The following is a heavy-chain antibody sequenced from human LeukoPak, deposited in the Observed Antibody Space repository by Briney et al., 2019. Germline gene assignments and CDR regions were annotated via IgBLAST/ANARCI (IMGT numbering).Heavy chain of an antibody. V-gene: IGHV1-46*01. CDR3: ASEQAQNYYDSSFYFDY. D-gene: IGHD3-22*01. CDR1: GYTFTSYY. Sequence: ASVKVSCKASGYTFTSYYMHWVRQAPGQGLEWMGIINPSGGSTSYAQKFQGRVTMTRDTSTSTVYMELSSLRSEDMAVYYCASEQAQNYYDSSFYFDYWGQGTLVTVSS. J-gene: IGHJ4*02. CDR2: INPSGGST.